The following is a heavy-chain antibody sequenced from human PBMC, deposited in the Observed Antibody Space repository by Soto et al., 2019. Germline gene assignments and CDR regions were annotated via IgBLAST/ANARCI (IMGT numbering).Heavy chain of an antibody. Sequence: GGSLRLSCAASGFTFSSYAMHWARQAPGKGLEWVAVISYDGSNKYYADSVKGRFTISRDNSKNTLYLQMNSLRAEDTAVYYCARDVFEVADIVVVVAGDAFDIWGQGTMVTVSS. CDR1: GFTFSSYA. CDR3: ARDVFEVADIVVVVAGDAFDI. CDR2: ISYDGSNK. V-gene: IGHV3-30-3*01. J-gene: IGHJ3*02. D-gene: IGHD2-15*01.